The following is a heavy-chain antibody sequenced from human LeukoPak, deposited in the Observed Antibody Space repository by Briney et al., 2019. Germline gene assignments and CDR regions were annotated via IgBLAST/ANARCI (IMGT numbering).Heavy chain of an antibody. CDR1: GGSISSYY. Sequence: SETLSLTCTVSGGSISSYYWGWIRQPAGKGLEWIGRIYSSGSTDYNPSLKSRVTMSVDTSKNKFSLKLSSVTAADTAVYYCARDSGTTGEVKFDPWGQGTLVTVSS. D-gene: IGHD3-10*01. V-gene: IGHV4-4*07. J-gene: IGHJ5*02. CDR3: ARDSGTTGEVKFDP. CDR2: IYSSGST.